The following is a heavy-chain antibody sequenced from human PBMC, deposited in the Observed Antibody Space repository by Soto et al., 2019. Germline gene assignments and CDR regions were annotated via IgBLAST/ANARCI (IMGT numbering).Heavy chain of an antibody. V-gene: IGHV3-23*01. Sequence: PLRLPYTVSGCSCSSYGRRWILQTPGKGLEWVSTLKSIGDTTYYADSVKGRVTVARDNSKNNLSLQMSRLRGQGTPLVFGGIGPDPGALDLWGKGTVVTVS. CDR2: LKSIGDTT. CDR1: GCSCSSYG. J-gene: IGHJ3*01. D-gene: IGHD3-10*01. CDR3: GIGPDPGALDL.